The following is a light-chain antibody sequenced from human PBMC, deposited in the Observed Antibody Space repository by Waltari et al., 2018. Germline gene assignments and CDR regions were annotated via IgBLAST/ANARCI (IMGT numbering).Light chain of an antibody. Sequence: QLVLTQSPSASASLGASVKLTCTLSSGHSTNIIAWLQQQPGKGPRFLMNVKSDGSHNKGVGIPDRFSGSSSGAERYRTISSLQSEDEADYYCQTGGHGTWVFGGGTRLTVL. V-gene: IGLV4-69*01. CDR3: QTGGHGTWV. J-gene: IGLJ3*02. CDR1: SGHSTNI. CDR2: VKSDGSH.